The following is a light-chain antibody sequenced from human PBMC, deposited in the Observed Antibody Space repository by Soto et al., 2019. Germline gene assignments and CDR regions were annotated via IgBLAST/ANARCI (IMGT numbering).Light chain of an antibody. Sequence: QSVLTQPPSVSGAPGQRVTISCTGSGSNIGAGSDVHWYQQLPGTAPKLLVYGNNNRPSGVPDRFSGSKSATSASLAITGLQAEDEADYYCQSYDISLGGWVFGTGTKVTVL. V-gene: IGLV1-40*01. CDR1: GSNIGAGSD. J-gene: IGLJ1*01. CDR3: QSYDISLGGWV. CDR2: GNN.